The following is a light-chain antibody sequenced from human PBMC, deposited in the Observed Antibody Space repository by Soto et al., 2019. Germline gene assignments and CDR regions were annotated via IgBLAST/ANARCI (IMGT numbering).Light chain of an antibody. J-gene: IGKJ3*01. CDR2: AAS. CDR1: QDISTW. CDR3: QQANSFLFT. V-gene: IGKV1-12*01. Sequence: DIQMTQSPSSVSASVGDRVTITCRASQDISTWLAWYQQKPGKAPQILIYAASSLQSGVPSRFSGSGSGADFTLTISSLQLEDLATYYCQQANSFLFTFGPGTKVDIK.